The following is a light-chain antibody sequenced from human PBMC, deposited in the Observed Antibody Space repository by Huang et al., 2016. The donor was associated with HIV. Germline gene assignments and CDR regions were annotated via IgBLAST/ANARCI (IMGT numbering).Light chain of an antibody. J-gene: IGKJ1*01. CDR1: QSISSS. V-gene: IGKV1-39*01. CDR3: QPTYSTLWT. Sequence: DIQMTQSPFSLSASIGDRVTITCRARQSISSSLNWYQQKTRTAPKLLIYSTSTLQSGVPSRFTGSVSGTDFTLTISSLPPEDFATFFCQPTYSTLWTFGQGTKVEIK. CDR2: STS.